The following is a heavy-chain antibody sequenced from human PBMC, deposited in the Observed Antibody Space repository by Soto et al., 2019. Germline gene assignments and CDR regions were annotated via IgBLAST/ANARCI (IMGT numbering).Heavy chain of an antibody. CDR2: ISGTGDSS. CDR3: AKDNGNYGSGSFSH. J-gene: IGHJ4*02. V-gene: IGHV3-23*01. CDR1: GFTFGSYA. D-gene: IGHD3-10*01. Sequence: EVQLLESGGGLVQPGGSLSLSCAAYGFTFGSYAMSWVRQAPGKGLEWVSLISGTGDSSEYANSVKGRFTISRDYSKTTVFLQMNSLRAEDTAVYVCAKDNGNYGSGSFSHWGQGTLVTVSS.